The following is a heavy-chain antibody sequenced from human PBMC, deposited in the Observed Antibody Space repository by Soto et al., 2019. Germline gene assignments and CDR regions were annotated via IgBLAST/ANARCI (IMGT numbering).Heavy chain of an antibody. J-gene: IGHJ6*02. CDR1: GYTFTSYG. V-gene: IGHV1-18*01. D-gene: IGHD2-2*01. CDR3: ATDWSHRVPWAGMDV. Sequence: QVQLVQSGAEVKKPGASVKVSCKASGYTFTSYGISWVRQAPGQGLEWMGWISAYNGNTNYAQKLQGRFSMTTDTSTSTAYMELRSLRSDDTAVYYCATDWSHRVPWAGMDVWGQGTTVTVSS. CDR2: ISAYNGNT.